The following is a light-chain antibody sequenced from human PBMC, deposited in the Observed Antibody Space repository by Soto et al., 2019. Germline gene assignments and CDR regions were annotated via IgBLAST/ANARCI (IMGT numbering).Light chain of an antibody. CDR1: QSISSR. J-gene: IGKJ1*01. Sequence: DIQMTQSPSTLSASVGDRVTITCRASQSISSRLAWYQQKPGKAPKRLIYTASSLESGVPSRFSGSGSGTDFTLTISSLQPDDFATYYCQPYTTFGQGTKVEIK. CDR3: QPYTT. CDR2: TAS. V-gene: IGKV1-5*03.